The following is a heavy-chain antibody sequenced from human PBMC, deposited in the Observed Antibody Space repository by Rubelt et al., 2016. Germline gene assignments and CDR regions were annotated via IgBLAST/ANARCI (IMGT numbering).Heavy chain of an antibody. D-gene: IGHD2-8*01. CDR3: ARVGSIVLMVQDYYAMDV. V-gene: IGHV3-48*02. J-gene: IGHJ6*02. Sequence: GRGLEWVSYVSSSSSTIYYADSVEGRFTISRDNAKNSLYLQMNSLRDEDTAVYYCARVGSIVLMVQDYYAMDVWGQGTTVTVSS. CDR2: VSSSSSTI.